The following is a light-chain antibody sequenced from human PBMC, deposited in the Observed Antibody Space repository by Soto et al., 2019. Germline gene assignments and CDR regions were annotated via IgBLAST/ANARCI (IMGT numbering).Light chain of an antibody. Sequence: AIQMTQTPSSLSASVGDRDTITCRASQGIRNDLGWYQQKPGKAPKLLIYAASSLQSGVPSRFSGSGSGTDFTLTISSLQPEDFATYYCLQDYNYPVTFGQGTNLEIK. CDR3: LQDYNYPVT. J-gene: IGKJ2*01. CDR1: QGIRND. V-gene: IGKV1-6*01. CDR2: AAS.